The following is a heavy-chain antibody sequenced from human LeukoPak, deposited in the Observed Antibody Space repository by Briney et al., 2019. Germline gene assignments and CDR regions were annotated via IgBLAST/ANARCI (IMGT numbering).Heavy chain of an antibody. Sequence: PSETLSLTCTVSGDSISSYYWSWIRQPPGQGLEWIGYIYYSGSTNYNPSLKSRVTISVDTSKNQFSLKLTSVTAADTAVYYCARTASGDYVGNYGMDVWGQGTTVTVSS. CDR2: IYYSGST. CDR1: GDSISSYY. CDR3: ARTASGDYVGNYGMDV. J-gene: IGHJ6*02. D-gene: IGHD4-17*01. V-gene: IGHV4-59*01.